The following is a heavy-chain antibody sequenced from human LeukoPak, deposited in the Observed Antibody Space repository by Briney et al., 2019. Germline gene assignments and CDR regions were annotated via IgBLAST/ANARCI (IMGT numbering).Heavy chain of an antibody. J-gene: IGHJ6*03. CDR1: GGSISSSSYY. Sequence: SETLSLTCTVSGGSISSSSYYWGWIRQPPGKGLEWIGSIYYSGSTYYNPSLKSRVTISVDTSKNQFSLKLSSVTAADTAVYYCARSLIRPRGGYYYYYMDVWGKGTTVTISS. CDR2: IYYSGST. CDR3: ARSLIRPRGGYYYYYMDV. V-gene: IGHV4-39*07. D-gene: IGHD2-8*01.